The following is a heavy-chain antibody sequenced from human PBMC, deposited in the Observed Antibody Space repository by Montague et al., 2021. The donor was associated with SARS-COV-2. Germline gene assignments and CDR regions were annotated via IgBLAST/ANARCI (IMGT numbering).Heavy chain of an antibody. CDR2: IFYRGTT. Sequence: SETLSLTCTVSGDSMTYFYWSWIRQTPEKGLEWIGYIFYRGTTKYNPSLESRVTITVDTSKDQFYLKLNSATAADTAVYYCARGATRTFDYWGRGTRVTVSS. CDR1: GDSMTYFY. V-gene: IGHV4-59*01. J-gene: IGHJ4*02. CDR3: ARGATRTFDY. D-gene: IGHD1-1*01.